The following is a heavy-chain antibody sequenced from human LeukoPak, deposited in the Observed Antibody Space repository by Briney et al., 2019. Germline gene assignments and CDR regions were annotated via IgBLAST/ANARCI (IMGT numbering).Heavy chain of an antibody. CDR2: IRYDGSNK. V-gene: IGHV3-30*02. CDR3: SKGRVRCYGSWTDKHYYYIHV. CDR1: GFTFSSYG. D-gene: IGHD3-10*01. J-gene: IGHJ6*03. Sequence: GGSLSLSCSAAGFTFSSYGMHWVGPAPGKGLEWVAFIRYDGSNKSYADYVKGRFTISKDNSTDTLYLRMNRLRAEDTAVYSCSKGRVRCYGSWTDKHYYYIHVWRKGTTVTVPS.